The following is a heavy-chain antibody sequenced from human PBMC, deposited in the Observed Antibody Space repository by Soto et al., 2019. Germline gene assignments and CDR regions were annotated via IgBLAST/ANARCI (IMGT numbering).Heavy chain of an antibody. CDR3: AREVPRYFDWLFNSPVRYYYGMDV. CDR1: GYTFTSYG. V-gene: IGHV1-18*04. J-gene: IGHJ6*02. D-gene: IGHD3-9*01. CDR2: ISAYNGNT. Sequence: QVQLVQSGAEVKKPGASVKVSCKASGYTFTSYGISWVRQAPGQGLEWMGWISAYNGNTNYAQKLQGRVTMTTDTSTSTAYMELRSLRSDDTAVYYCAREVPRYFDWLFNSPVRYYYGMDVWGQGTTVTVSS.